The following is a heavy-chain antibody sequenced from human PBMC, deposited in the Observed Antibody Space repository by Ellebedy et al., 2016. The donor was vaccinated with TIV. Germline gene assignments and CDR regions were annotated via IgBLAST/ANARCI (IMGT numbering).Heavy chain of an antibody. CDR1: GFSLTARPVG. CDR2: VYWDDDN. CDR3: AHHYSSSWYPVY. Sequence: SGPTLVKPTQTLTLTCNFSGFSLTARPVGVGWIRQPPGKALEWLAFVYWDDDNRYSPSLKSRLTITKDTSKNQVVLTMTNMDPVDTATYYCAHHYSSSWYPVYWGQGTLVTVSS. J-gene: IGHJ4*02. V-gene: IGHV2-5*02. D-gene: IGHD6-13*01.